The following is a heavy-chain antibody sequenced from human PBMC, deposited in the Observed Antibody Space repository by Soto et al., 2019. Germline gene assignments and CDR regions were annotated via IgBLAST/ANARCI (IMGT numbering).Heavy chain of an antibody. CDR3: ALSYGSYHYGAY. CDR2: INPLFNVP. J-gene: IGHJ4*02. V-gene: IGHV1-69*01. CDR1: GGPFNIFA. Sequence: QLVQSGAEVKKPGSSVKVSCKASGGPFNIFAVTWVRQAPGQGLQWIGGINPLFNVPQYAQKFRGRITITADEASSTPRMELSGLIPDDTATYYCALSYGSYHYGAYWGQGTPVAVSS. D-gene: IGHD3-16*01.